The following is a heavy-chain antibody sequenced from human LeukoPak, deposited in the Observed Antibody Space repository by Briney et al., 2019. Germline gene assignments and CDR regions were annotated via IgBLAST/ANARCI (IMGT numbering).Heavy chain of an antibody. V-gene: IGHV4-34*01. Sequence: LETLSLTCAVYGGSFSGYYWSWIRQPPGKGLEWIGEINHSGSTNYNPSLKSRVTISVDTSKNQFSLKLSSVTAADTAVYYCARRSGRLGYCSGGSCYVWYFDYWGQGTLVTVSS. D-gene: IGHD2-15*01. J-gene: IGHJ4*02. CDR2: INHSGST. CDR3: ARRSGRLGYCSGGSCYVWYFDY. CDR1: GGSFSGYY.